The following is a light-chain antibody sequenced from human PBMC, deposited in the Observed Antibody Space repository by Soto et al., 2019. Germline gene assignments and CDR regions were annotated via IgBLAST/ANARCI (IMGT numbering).Light chain of an antibody. CDR2: GAS. V-gene: IGKV3-20*01. J-gene: IGKJ4*01. Sequence: EIVLTQSPGTLSLSPGERATLSCRASQSVSSSYLAWYQQKPGQAPRLLIYGASSRATGIPDRFSGSGSGTDFTLTISRLEPEDFAGYYCQQYGSSPRTFGGGTKVELK. CDR1: QSVSSSY. CDR3: QQYGSSPRT.